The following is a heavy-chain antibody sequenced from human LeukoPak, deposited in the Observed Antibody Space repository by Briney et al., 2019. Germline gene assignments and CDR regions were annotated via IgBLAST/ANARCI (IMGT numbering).Heavy chain of an antibody. CDR2: IIPILGIA. Sequence: SVKVSCKASGGTFSSYAVSWLRQAPGQGVEWMGRIIPILGIANYAQKFQGRVTITADKSTSTAYMELSSLRSEDTAVYYCASDSPDFMTTVVTGVDYWGQGTLVTVSS. V-gene: IGHV1-69*04. D-gene: IGHD4-23*01. CDR1: GGTFSSYA. J-gene: IGHJ4*02. CDR3: ASDSPDFMTTVVTGVDY.